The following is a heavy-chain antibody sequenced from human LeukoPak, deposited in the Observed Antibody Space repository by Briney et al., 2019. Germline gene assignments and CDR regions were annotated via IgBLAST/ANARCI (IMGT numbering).Heavy chain of an antibody. CDR3: ARDWNGSGTAFDH. CDR2: IKVDGTEK. V-gene: IGHV3-7*05. CDR1: GFIFSAYW. Sequence: GGSLRLSCAASGFIFSAYWMSWVRQAPGKGVEWVANIKVDGTEKYYVDSVKGRFTISRENDKNSLSLQMSGLRAEDTAVYYCARDWNGSGTAFDHWGQGTLVTVSS. J-gene: IGHJ4*02. D-gene: IGHD1-1*01.